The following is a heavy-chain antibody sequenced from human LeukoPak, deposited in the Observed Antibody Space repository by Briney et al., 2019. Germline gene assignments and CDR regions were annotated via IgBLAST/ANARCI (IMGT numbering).Heavy chain of an antibody. V-gene: IGHV1-46*01. Sequence: ASVKVSCKASGYTFTSYYMHWVRQAPGQGLEWMGIINPSGGSTSYAQKFQGRVTMTRDTSTSTVYMELSSLRSEDTAVYYCARDLVSGRLGELSVDYWGQGTLVTVSS. CDR2: INPSGGST. D-gene: IGHD3-16*02. CDR1: GYTFTSYY. CDR3: ARDLVSGRLGELSVDY. J-gene: IGHJ4*02.